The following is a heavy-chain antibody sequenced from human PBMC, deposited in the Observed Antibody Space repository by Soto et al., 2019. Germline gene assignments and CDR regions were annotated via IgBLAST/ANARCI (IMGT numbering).Heavy chain of an antibody. J-gene: IGHJ5*02. D-gene: IGHD2-2*01. Sequence: SETLSLTCSVSGGSIGSSSYYFGWIRQPPGKGLEWMGSLYYTGTTYYNSSLKSRVTISADKFQNQFSLRLSSVTAADPAVYYSGAYCSRPYCYDGFDPWGKGT. CDR2: LYYTGTT. CDR3: GAYCSRPYCYDGFDP. CDR1: GGSIGSSSYY. V-gene: IGHV4-39*01.